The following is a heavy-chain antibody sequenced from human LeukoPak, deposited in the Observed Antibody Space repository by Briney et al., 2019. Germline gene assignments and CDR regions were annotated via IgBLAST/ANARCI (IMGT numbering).Heavy chain of an antibody. J-gene: IGHJ4*02. Sequence: SQTLSLTCTVSGGSISSYYWSWIRQPAGKGLEWSGRIYTSGSTNYNPSLKSQVTMSVDTSKNQFSLKLSPVTAADTAVYYCARDTVYYYGSGFGYWGQGTLVTVSS. CDR2: IYTSGST. CDR3: ARDTVYYYGSGFGY. CDR1: GGSISSYY. D-gene: IGHD3-10*01. V-gene: IGHV4-4*07.